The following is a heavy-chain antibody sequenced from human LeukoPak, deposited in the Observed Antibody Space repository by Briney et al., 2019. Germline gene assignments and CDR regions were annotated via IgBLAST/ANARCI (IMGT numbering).Heavy chain of an antibody. CDR3: AREPSTFGQYGMDV. CDR2: ISYDGSNK. Sequence: GRSLRLSCAAPGFTFSSYAMHWVRQAPGKGLEWVAVISYDGSNKYYADSVKGRFTISRDNSKNTLYLQMNSLRAEDTAVYYCAREPSTFGQYGMDVWGQGTTVTVSS. V-gene: IGHV3-30-3*01. J-gene: IGHJ6*02. CDR1: GFTFSSYA. D-gene: IGHD3-10*01.